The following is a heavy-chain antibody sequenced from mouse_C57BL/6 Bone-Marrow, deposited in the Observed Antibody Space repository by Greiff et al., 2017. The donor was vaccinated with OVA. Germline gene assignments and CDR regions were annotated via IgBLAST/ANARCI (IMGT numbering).Heavy chain of an antibody. J-gene: IGHJ2*01. CDR1: GYTFTSYW. CDR3: ARLVFIYYYATWDY. CDR2: IHPNSGST. D-gene: IGHD1-1*01. V-gene: IGHV1-64*01. Sequence: VQLQQPGAELVKPGASVKLSCKASGYTFTSYWMHWVKQRPGQGLEWIGMIHPNSGSTNYNEKFQSKATLTVDKSSSTAYMKLSSLTSEDSAVYYCARLVFIYYYATWDYWGQGTTLTVSS.